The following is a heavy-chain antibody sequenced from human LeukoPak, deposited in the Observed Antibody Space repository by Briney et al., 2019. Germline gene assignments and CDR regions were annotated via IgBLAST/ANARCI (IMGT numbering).Heavy chain of an antibody. CDR2: VYDSGST. CDR1: GASISSDY. D-gene: IGHD6-19*01. J-gene: IGHJ4*02. V-gene: IGHV4-59*08. Sequence: SETLSLTCTVSGASISSDYWSWIRQPPGKGLGWIGYVYDSGSTNYNPTLKSRVTISVDTSKNQFSLKLNSVTAADTAVYYCARLMAVTGSARFDYWGRGTLVSVSS. CDR3: ARLMAVTGSARFDY.